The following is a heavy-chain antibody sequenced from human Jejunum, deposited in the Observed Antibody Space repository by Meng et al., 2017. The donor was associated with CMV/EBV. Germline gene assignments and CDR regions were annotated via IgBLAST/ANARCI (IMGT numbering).Heavy chain of an antibody. J-gene: IGHJ5*02. CDR3: ARDLAVGRIWFDP. V-gene: IGHV3-33*01. CDR2: IWSDGRAT. Sequence: CPVSGSRFRDSGFHWVRQSPGKGLEWVAGIWSDGRATYYADSVGGRFTISRDDSRSTLYLQTNSLRAEDTAVYYCARDLAVGRIWFDPWGQGTLVTVSS. CDR1: GSRFRDSG. D-gene: IGHD6-19*01.